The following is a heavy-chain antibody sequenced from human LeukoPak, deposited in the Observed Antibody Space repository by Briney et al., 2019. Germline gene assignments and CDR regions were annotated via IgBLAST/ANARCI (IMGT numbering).Heavy chain of an antibody. CDR2: ISSSGSTI. CDR3: ARSGSYYDFWSGYYRGYWYFDL. D-gene: IGHD3-3*01. Sequence: GGSLRLSCAASGFTFSDYYMSWIRQAPGKGLEWVSYISSSGSTIYYADSVKGRFTISRDNAKNSLYLQMNSLRAEDTAVYYCARSGSYYDFWSGYYRGYWYFDLWGRGTLVTVSS. CDR1: GFTFSDYY. J-gene: IGHJ2*01. V-gene: IGHV3-11*04.